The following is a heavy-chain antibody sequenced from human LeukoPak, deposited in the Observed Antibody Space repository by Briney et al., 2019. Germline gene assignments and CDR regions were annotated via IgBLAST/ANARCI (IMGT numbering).Heavy chain of an antibody. V-gene: IGHV6-1*01. D-gene: IGHD1-26*01. CDR3: ARGGSYPLDY. Sequence: SQTLSLTCAISGDRVSSNTAAWNWIRQSPSRGLEWLGRTYYRSKWYYDYAVSLKSRITIYPDTSENQFSLQLNSVTPEDTAVYYCARGGSYPLDYWGQGTLVTVSS. J-gene: IGHJ4*02. CDR2: TYYRSKWYY. CDR1: GDRVSSNTAA.